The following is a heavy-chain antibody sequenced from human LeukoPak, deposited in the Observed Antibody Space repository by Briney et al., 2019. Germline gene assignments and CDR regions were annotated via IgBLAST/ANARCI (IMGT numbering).Heavy chain of an antibody. CDR3: ARGGYSSGWYYYYYYHGMDV. CDR1: GCTFSSYA. V-gene: IGHV1-69*13. J-gene: IGHJ6*02. Sequence: SVKVSCKASGCTFSSYAISWVRQAPGQGLEWMGGIIPIFGTANYAQKFQGRVTITADESTSTAYMELSSLRSEDTAVYYCARGGYSSGWYYYYYYHGMDVWGQGTTVTVSS. D-gene: IGHD6-19*01. CDR2: IIPIFGTA.